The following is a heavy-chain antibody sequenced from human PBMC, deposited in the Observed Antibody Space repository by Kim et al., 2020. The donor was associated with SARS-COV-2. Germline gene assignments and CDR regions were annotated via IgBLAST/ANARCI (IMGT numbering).Heavy chain of an antibody. J-gene: IGHJ3*01. CDR1: GYSISSGYY. V-gene: IGHV4-38-2*02. D-gene: IGHD3-22*01. CDR3: ARERGDYYDSSGYFVHA. Sequence: SETLSLTCTVSGYSISSGYYWGWIRQPPGKGLEWIGSIYHSGSTYYNPSLKSRVTISVDTSKNQFSLTLSSVTAADTAVYYCARERGDYYDSSGYFVHA. CDR2: IYHSGST.